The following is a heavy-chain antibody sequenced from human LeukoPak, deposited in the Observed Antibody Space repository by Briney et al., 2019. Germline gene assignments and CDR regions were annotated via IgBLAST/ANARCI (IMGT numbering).Heavy chain of an antibody. J-gene: IGHJ5*02. CDR3: ARSDYYDSSGTNWFDP. Sequence: PSETLSLTCTVSGYSNNSGYYWGWIRPPPGKGLEWIGSIYRSGSTYYNPSLKSRVTISVDTSKNQFSLKLSSVTAADTAVYYCARSDYYDSSGTNWFDPWGQGTLVTVSS. V-gene: IGHV4-38-2*02. CDR2: IYRSGST. D-gene: IGHD3-22*01. CDR1: GYSNNSGYY.